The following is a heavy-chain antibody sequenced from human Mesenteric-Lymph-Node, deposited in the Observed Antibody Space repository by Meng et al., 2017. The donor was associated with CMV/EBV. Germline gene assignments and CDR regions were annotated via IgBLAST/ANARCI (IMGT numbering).Heavy chain of an antibody. D-gene: IGHD2-15*01. CDR2: IKQDGSEK. CDR3: VGGGLQYFDY. J-gene: IGHJ4*02. Sequence: GGSLRLSCATSGFTFPNYWMTWLRQVPGRGLEWVATIKQDGSEKDYGDSVKGRFTISRDNAKNSLYLQMNSLRAEDTGLYYCVGGGLQYFDYWGQGTMVTVSS. V-gene: IGHV3-7*01. CDR1: GFTFPNYW.